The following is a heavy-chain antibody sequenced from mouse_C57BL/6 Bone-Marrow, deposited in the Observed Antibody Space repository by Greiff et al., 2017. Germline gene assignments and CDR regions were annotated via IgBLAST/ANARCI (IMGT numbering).Heavy chain of an antibody. CDR1: GFNIKDDY. CDR2: IDPENGDT. V-gene: IGHV14-4*01. D-gene: IGHD2-12*01. Sequence: VQLQQPGAELVRPGASVKLSCTASGFNIKDDYMHWVKQRPEQGLEWIGWIDPENGDTEYASKFQGKATITVDTSSNTAYLQLSSLTSDDSAVYYCARNDYSYAMDYWGQGTSVTVSS. J-gene: IGHJ4*01. CDR3: ARNDYSYAMDY.